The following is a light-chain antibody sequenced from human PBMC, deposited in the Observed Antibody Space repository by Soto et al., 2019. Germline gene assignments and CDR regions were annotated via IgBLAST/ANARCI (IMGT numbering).Light chain of an antibody. J-gene: IGKJ2*01. CDR3: QQRSNWPPYT. V-gene: IGKV3-11*01. Sequence: ETVLTQSPATLSLSPGERATLSCRASQSVHTYLAWYQQKAGQAPRHLIYDASNRATGIPARFSGSGSGTDLTLTISSLAPEDCAVYYCQQRSNWPPYTFGQGTKLVIK. CDR2: DAS. CDR1: QSVHTY.